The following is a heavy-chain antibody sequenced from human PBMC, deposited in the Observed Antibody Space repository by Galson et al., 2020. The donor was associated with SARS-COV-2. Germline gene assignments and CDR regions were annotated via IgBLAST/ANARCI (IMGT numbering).Heavy chain of an antibody. CDR1: GGSISSDSY. CDR2: IYYSGRT. CDR3: ARKPNALYYFDD. J-gene: IGHJ4*02. V-gene: IGHV4-30-4*01. Sequence: QTLSLTCTVSGGSISSDSYWSWMRQPPGKGLEWIGYIYYSGRTYHNPSLKSRVTISVDTSKNQLSLRLSSVTAADTAVYYCARKPNALYYFDDWGQGTLVTVSS.